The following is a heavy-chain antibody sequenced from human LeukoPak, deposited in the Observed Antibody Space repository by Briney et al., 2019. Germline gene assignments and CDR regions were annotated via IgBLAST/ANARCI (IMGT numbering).Heavy chain of an antibody. CDR2: IIPIFGTA. V-gene: IGHV1-69*01. CDR3: ARADYGDYAHGWFDP. Sequence: SSVKVSXKASGGTFSSYAISWVRQAPGQGLEWMGGIIPIFGTANYAQKFQGRVTITADESTSTAYMELSSLRSEDTAVYYCARADYGDYAHGWFDPWGQGTLVTVSS. D-gene: IGHD4-17*01. CDR1: GGTFSSYA. J-gene: IGHJ5*02.